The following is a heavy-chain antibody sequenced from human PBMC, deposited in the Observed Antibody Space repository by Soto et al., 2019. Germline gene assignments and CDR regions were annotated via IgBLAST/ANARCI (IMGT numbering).Heavy chain of an antibody. Sequence: SETLSLTCTVSGGSISSCDYYWSWIRQPPGKGLEWIGYIFYSGRAYYNPSLKSRVTISVDTSKNQFSLKLSSVTAADTAVYYCARDSRGIARTPTTIDHWGQGTLVTVSS. CDR1: GGSISSCDYY. CDR3: ARDSRGIARTPTTIDH. D-gene: IGHD6-13*01. J-gene: IGHJ4*02. CDR2: IFYSGRA. V-gene: IGHV4-30-4*01.